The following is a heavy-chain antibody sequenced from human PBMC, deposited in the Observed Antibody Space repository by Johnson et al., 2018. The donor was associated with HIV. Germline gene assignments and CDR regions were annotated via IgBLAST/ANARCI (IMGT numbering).Heavy chain of an antibody. Sequence: QMQLVESGGGVVQPGRSLRLSCAASGFTFSSYGMHWVRQAPGKGLEWVSVIYSGGSTYYADSVKGRFTISRDNSKNTLYLQMSSLRAEDTAVYYCAKDQWYNWNYVSPDAFDIWGQGTMVTVSS. CDR3: AKDQWYNWNYVSPDAFDI. CDR2: IYSGGST. V-gene: IGHV3-NL1*01. D-gene: IGHD1-7*01. J-gene: IGHJ3*02. CDR1: GFTFSSYG.